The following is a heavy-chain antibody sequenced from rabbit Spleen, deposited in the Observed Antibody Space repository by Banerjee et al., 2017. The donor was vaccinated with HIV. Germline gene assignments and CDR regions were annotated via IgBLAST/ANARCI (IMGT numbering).Heavy chain of an antibody. CDR1: GFSFSSSDY. CDR3: ARSLGGDIASYNI. CDR2: IAGSSSGFT. Sequence: QSLEESGGDLVKPEGSLTLTCTASGFSFSSSDYICWVRQAPGKGLEWISCIAGSSSGFTYSATWAKGRFTVSKTSTSMDLKITSPTTEDTATYFCARSLGGDIASYNIWGQGTLVTVS. D-gene: IGHD2-1*01. J-gene: IGHJ4*02. V-gene: IGHV1S40*01.